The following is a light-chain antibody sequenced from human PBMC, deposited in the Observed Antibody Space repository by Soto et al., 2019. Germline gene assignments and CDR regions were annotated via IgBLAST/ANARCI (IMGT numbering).Light chain of an antibody. J-gene: IGKJ5*01. Sequence: EVVMTQSPATLSVSRGERATRSCRASETVATNLAWYQQKPGQAPRLLIYAASTRVTGIPARFSGSGSGTEFTLTISSLQSEDFAVYYCQEYYNWPSITFGQGTRLEI. CDR3: QEYYNWPSIT. CDR1: ETVATN. V-gene: IGKV3-15*01. CDR2: AAS.